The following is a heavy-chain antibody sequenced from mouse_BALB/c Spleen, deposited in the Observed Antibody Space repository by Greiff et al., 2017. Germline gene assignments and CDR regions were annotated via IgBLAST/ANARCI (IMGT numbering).Heavy chain of an antibody. CDR2: ISSGGST. J-gene: IGHJ2*01. Sequence: EVKLVESGGGLVKPGGSLKLSCAASGFTFSSYAMSWVRQTPEKRLEWVASISSGGSTYYPDSVKGRFTISRDNARNILYLQMSSLRSEDTAMYYCARGLYGYPYYFDYWGQGTTLTVSS. D-gene: IGHD1-2*01. CDR3: ARGLYGYPYYFDY. V-gene: IGHV5-6-5*01. CDR1: GFTFSSYA.